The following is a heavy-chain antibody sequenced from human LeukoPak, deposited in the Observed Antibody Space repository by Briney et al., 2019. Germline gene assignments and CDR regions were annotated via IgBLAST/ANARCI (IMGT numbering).Heavy chain of an antibody. CDR3: ARDTAAASNWFDP. J-gene: IGHJ5*02. V-gene: IGHV1-18*01. CDR2: ISAYNGNT. CDR1: GGTFSSYA. Sequence: ASVKVSCKASGGTFSSYAISWVRQAPGQGLEWMGWISAYNGNTNYAQKLQGRVTMTTDTSTSTAYMELRSLRSDDTAVYYCARDTAAASNWFDPWGQGTLVTVSS. D-gene: IGHD6-25*01.